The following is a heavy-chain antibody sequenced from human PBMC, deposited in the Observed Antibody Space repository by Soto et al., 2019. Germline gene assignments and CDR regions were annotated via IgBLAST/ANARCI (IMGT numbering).Heavy chain of an antibody. D-gene: IGHD1-26*01. V-gene: IGHV3-13*05. CDR3: ARAYLVRLPRRADYDYAMDV. CDR2: LGAARDP. CDR1: GFSFRDYD. Sequence: EVQLVESGGGSVQPGESLRLSCAASGFSFRDYDMHWVRQRKGNGLEWVSALGAARDPYYVGSVKGRFSVSRDNAQNSLFLQMNNLRVDDTAVYFCARAYLVRLPRRADYDYAMDVWGRGTPVTVSS. J-gene: IGHJ6*02.